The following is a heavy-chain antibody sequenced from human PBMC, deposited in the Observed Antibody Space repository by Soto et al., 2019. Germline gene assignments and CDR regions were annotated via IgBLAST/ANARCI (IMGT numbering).Heavy chain of an antibody. CDR3: AGSFKYGSGTFDALYV. CDR2: LIPIFGTA. D-gene: IGHD3-10*01. V-gene: IGHV1-69*01. CDR1: GGTSSDYA. J-gene: IGHJ3*01. Sequence: QVLLVQSGTEVKKPGSSVKVSCQASGGTSSDYALTWVRQAPGQGLEWMGGLIPIFGTANYAQRFQGRVSITADESSSTAYMELSSLKSEDTAVYYCAGSFKYGSGTFDALYVWGHVTMVMVSA.